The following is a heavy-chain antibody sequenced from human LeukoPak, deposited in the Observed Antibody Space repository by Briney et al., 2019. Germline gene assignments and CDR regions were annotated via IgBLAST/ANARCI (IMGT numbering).Heavy chain of an antibody. CDR1: GGSISSYY. CDR3: ARGSSSGWYSLYYFDY. V-gene: IGHV4-59*12. CDR2: IYYSGST. Sequence: SETLSLTCNVSGGSISSYYWSWIRQPPGKGLEWIGYIYYSGSTNYNPSLKSRVTISVDTSKNQFSLKLSSVTAADTAVYYCARGSSSGWYSLYYFDYWGQGTLVTVSS. J-gene: IGHJ4*02. D-gene: IGHD6-19*01.